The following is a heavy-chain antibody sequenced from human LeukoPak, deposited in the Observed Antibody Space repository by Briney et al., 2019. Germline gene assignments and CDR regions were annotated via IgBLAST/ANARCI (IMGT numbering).Heavy chain of an antibody. CDR2: ISSSSSYI. D-gene: IGHD3-22*01. Sequence: PGGSLRLSCAASGFTFSSYSMNWVRQAPGKGLEWVSSISSSSSYIYYADSVKGRFIISRDNAKNSLYLQMNSLRAEDTAVYYCSRGSSGYYYLGGYYFDYWGQGTLVTVSS. CDR1: GFTFSSYS. J-gene: IGHJ4*02. V-gene: IGHV3-21*01. CDR3: SRGSSGYYYLGGYYFDY.